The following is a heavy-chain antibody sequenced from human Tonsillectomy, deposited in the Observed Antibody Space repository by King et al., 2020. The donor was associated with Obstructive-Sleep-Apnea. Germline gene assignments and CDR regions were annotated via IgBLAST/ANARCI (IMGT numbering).Heavy chain of an antibody. J-gene: IGHJ6*02. CDR1: GFRFSNYA. D-gene: IGHD5-18*01. CDR2: ITASGGGT. V-gene: IGHV3-23*04. CDR3: ATTARGDFDYYGLDV. Sequence: VQLVESGGGLVQPGGSLRLSCAASGFRFSNYAMSWVRQTPGKGLEWVSGITASGGGTFYADSVKGRFTISRDNSKKTLYVQMNSLRADDTAVYYCATTARGDFDYYGLDVWGQETTVTVSS.